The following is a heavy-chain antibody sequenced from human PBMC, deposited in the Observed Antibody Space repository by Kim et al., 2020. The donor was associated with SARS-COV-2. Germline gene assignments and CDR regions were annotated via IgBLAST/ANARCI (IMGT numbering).Heavy chain of an antibody. V-gene: IGHV3-74*01. CDR3: VKDFGGSSGY. J-gene: IGHJ4*02. D-gene: IGHD2-15*01. Sequence: CAKPVEGRFTIARDDAKNTLYLQMNSLRDEDTAIYYCVKDFGGSSGYWGQGMLVTVSS.